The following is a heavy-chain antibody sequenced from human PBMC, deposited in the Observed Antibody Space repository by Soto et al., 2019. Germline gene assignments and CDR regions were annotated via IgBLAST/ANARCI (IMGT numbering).Heavy chain of an antibody. J-gene: IGHJ6*02. V-gene: IGHV3-30*18. Sequence: SLRLSCAASGFTFSSYGMHWVRQAPGKGLEWVAVISYDGSNKYYADSVKGRFTISRDNSKNTLYLQMNSLRAEDTAVYYCAKGDIVVVPAKGYYGMDVWGQGTTVTVSS. CDR2: ISYDGSNK. CDR1: GFTFSSYG. CDR3: AKGDIVVVPAKGYYGMDV. D-gene: IGHD2-2*01.